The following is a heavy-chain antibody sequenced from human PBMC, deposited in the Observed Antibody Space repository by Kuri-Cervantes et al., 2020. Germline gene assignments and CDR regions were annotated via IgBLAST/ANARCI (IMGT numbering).Heavy chain of an antibody. CDR1: GFTFSSYW. D-gene: IGHD4-17*01. J-gene: IGHJ4*02. CDR3: ARDTGDYGDYVLDY. CDR2: ISSSSSYI. V-gene: IGHV3-21*01. Sequence: GGSLRLSCAASGFTFSSYWMNWVRQAPGKGLEWVSSISSSSSYIYYADSVKGRFTISRDNAKNSLYLQMKSLRAEDTAVYYCARDTGDYGDYVLDYWGQGTLVTVSS.